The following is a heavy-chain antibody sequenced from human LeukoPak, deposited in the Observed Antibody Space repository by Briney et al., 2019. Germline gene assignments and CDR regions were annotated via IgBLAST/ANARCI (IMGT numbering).Heavy chain of an antibody. D-gene: IGHD6-6*01. CDR1: GYSFTSYW. V-gene: IGHV5-51*01. Sequence: KVSCKASGYSFTSYWIGWVRQMPGKGLEWMGIIYPGDSDTRYSPSFRGQVTISADKSISTAYLQWSSLKASDTAMYYCARSSIAARPPDYWGQGTLVTVSS. CDR3: ARSSIAARPPDY. J-gene: IGHJ4*02. CDR2: IYPGDSDT.